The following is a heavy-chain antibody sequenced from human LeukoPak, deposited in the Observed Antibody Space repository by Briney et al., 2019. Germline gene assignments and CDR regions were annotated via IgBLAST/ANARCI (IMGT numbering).Heavy chain of an antibody. CDR1: GGSIVSHY. Sequence: SETLSLTCTVSGGSIVSHYWNWIRQPAGRGLEWIGRFYASGTTNTSPSLKSRVTMSVGTSKNQFSLKLSSVTAADTAVYYCAKDSSTWGNLAGHFDSWGQGTLVTVSS. D-gene: IGHD6-13*01. CDR2: FYASGTT. CDR3: AKDSSTWGNLAGHFDS. J-gene: IGHJ4*02. V-gene: IGHV4-4*07.